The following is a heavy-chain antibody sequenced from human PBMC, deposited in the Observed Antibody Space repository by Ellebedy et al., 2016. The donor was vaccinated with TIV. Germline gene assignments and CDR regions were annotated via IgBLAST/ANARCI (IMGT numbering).Heavy chain of an antibody. CDR2: IYTDGTP. V-gene: IGHV3-66*01. Sequence: GESLKISCAASGFPVNGHYMSWVRPAPGQGLEWVSVIYTDGTPSYADSVQGRFTIYRDKSKKTLYLQMNNLRAEETAVYYCAREGSALITFGGVIDQTHFDYWGQGTLVTVSS. D-gene: IGHD3-16*02. J-gene: IGHJ4*02. CDR3: AREGSALITFGGVIDQTHFDY. CDR1: GFPVNGHY.